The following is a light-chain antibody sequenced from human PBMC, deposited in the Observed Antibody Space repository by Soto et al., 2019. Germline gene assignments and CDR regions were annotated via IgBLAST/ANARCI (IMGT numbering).Light chain of an antibody. CDR2: DAF. Sequence: EIVLTQSPGTLSLSPGERATLSCRASQSVSTNYLAWYQQKFGRAPRLLIYDAFSRATGIPDRFSASGSGTDFTLTISRLEPEDYAVYYCQKYITFGQGTKVDI. CDR3: QKYIT. J-gene: IGKJ1*01. V-gene: IGKV3-20*01. CDR1: QSVSTNY.